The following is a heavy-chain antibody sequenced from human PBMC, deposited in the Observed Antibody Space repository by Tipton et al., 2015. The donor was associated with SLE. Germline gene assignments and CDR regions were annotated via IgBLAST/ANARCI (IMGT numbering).Heavy chain of an antibody. CDR3: AREGRREQLALDY. Sequence: TLSLTCTVSGGSISSSSYYWGWIRQPPGKGLVWIGSIYYSGSTYYNPSLKSRVTISVDTSKNQFSLKLSSVTAADTAVYYCAREGRREQLALDYWGQGTLDTVSS. CDR2: IYYSGST. CDR1: GGSISSSSYY. V-gene: IGHV4-39*07. D-gene: IGHD6-6*01. J-gene: IGHJ4*02.